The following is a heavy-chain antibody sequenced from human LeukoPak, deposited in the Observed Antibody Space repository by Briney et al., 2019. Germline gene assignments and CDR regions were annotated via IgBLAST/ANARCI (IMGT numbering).Heavy chain of an antibody. J-gene: IGHJ4*02. CDR1: GYSIGNAYY. V-gene: IGHV4-38-2*02. CDR2: IYPSGTT. D-gene: IGHD3-10*01. Sequence: SETLSLTCNVSGYSIGNAYYWGWIRQPPGKGLEWIGDIYPSGTTHYNPSLKSRVTISIDTSKNQFFLRLASLAAADTAVYYCARVGVGVITGDYWSQGTLVTVSS. CDR3: ARVGVGVITGDY.